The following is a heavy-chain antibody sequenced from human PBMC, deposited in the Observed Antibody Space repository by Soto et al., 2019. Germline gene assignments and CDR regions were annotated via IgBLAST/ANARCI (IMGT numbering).Heavy chain of an antibody. V-gene: IGHV4-34*01. CDR1: GGSPFSGYY. J-gene: IGHJ4*02. Sequence: ASETLSLTCAVYGGSPFSGYYGSWIRQPPGKGLEWIGEINHSGSTNYNPSLKSRVTISADTSKNQFSLKLSSVTAADTAVYYCATRSFTIFGVLTAPSWGQGTLVTVSS. CDR3: ATRSFTIFGVLTAPS. D-gene: IGHD3-3*01. CDR2: INHSGST.